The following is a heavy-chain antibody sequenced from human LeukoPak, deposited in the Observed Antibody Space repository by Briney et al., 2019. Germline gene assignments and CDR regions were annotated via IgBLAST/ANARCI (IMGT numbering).Heavy chain of an antibody. CDR3: ARRGNMIGDGSGSYYHFDY. CDR1: GYTFTGYY. Sequence: GASVKVSCRTSGYTFTGYYMHWVRQAPGQGLEWMGWINPNSGGTNYAQKFQGRVTMTRDTSISTAYMELSRLRSDDTAVYYCARRGNMIGDGSGSYYHFDYWGQGTLVTVSS. CDR2: INPNSGGT. D-gene: IGHD3-10*01. J-gene: IGHJ4*02. V-gene: IGHV1-2*02.